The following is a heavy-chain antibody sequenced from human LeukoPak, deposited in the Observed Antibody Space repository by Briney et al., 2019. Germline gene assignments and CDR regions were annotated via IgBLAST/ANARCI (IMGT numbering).Heavy chain of an antibody. CDR1: GGSISSYY. V-gene: IGHV4-59*01. Sequence: SETLSLTRTVSGGSISSYYWSWIRQPPGKGLEWIGYSGSTNYNPSLKSRVTISVDTSKNQFSLKLSSVTAADTAVYCCAASRLDGYNFLDYWGQGTLVTVSS. CDR3: AASRLDGYNFLDY. J-gene: IGHJ4*02. D-gene: IGHD5-24*01. CDR2: SGST.